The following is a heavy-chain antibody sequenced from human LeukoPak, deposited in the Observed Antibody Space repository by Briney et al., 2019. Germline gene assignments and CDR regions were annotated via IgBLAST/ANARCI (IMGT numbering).Heavy chain of an antibody. J-gene: IGHJ6*02. V-gene: IGHV1-8*01. D-gene: IGHD1-1*01. CDR3: ARVALDDHYYGMDV. CDR2: MNPNSGNT. Sequence: ASVKVSCKASGYTFTSYDVNWVRQATGQGLEWMGWMNPNSGNTGYAQKFQGRVTMTTDTSTSTAYMELRSLRSDDTAVYYCARVALDDHYYGMDVWGQGTTVTVSS. CDR1: GYTFTSYD.